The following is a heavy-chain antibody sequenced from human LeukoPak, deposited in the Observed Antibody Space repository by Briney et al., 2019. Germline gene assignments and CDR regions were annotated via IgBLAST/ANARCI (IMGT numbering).Heavy chain of an antibody. V-gene: IGHV4-4*09. CDR2: TYTGGRT. J-gene: IGHJ3*02. D-gene: IGHD5-24*01. CDR3: ARHGRDRASRNQGDAFDI. CDR1: GGSISSYY. Sequence: SETLSLTCTVSGGSISSYYWSWIRQPPGKGLEWVGYTYTGGRTDYNPSLKSRVTISVDTSKNQFSLKVDSVTAADTAVYFCARHGRDRASRNQGDAFDIWGQGTRVIVSS.